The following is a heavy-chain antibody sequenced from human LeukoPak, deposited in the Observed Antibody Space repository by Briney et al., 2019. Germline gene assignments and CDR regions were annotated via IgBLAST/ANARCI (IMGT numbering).Heavy chain of an antibody. V-gene: IGHV3-33*07. CDR1: GFTFSTYG. D-gene: IGHD3-10*01. CDR2: LWHDGSYE. J-gene: IGHJ4*02. CDR3: ARERGGGSGTYFFDS. Sequence: GGSLRLSCEASGFTFSTYGFYWVRQAPGKGLEWVAVLWHDGSYEFYADAVKGRFTISRDNSRNTLLLEMSSLKVEDTAVYFCARERGGGSGTYFFDSWGQGTLVTVSS.